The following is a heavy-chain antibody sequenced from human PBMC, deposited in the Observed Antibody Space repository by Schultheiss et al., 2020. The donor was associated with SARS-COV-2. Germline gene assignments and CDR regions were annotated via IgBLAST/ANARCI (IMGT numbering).Heavy chain of an antibody. CDR1: GYTFTYCS. Sequence: GGSLRLSCKASGYTFTYCSLHWLQQAPGQGLERMRWITLYNGNTNYAKKFQGRVTITRDMSLRTAYIELSSLRSEDSAVYYWARRPTRTAGAFDIWGQGTMVTVSS. D-gene: IGHD4-11*01. CDR2: ITLYNGNT. V-gene: IGHV1-68*01. CDR3: ARRPTRTAGAFDI. J-gene: IGHJ3*02.